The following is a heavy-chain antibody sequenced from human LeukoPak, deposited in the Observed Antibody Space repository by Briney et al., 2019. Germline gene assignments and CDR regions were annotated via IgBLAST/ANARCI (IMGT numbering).Heavy chain of an antibody. CDR2: VFNTGDT. CDR1: GDSIINGSYY. CDR3: ARFAYGDYWRFDP. J-gene: IGHJ5*02. V-gene: IGHV4-61*02. D-gene: IGHD4-17*01. Sequence: PSETLSLTCTVSGDSIINGSYYWHWIRQPAGKGLECIGRVFNTGDTNYNPSLKSRVTILVDTSKNQFSLKIYSVTAADTAVYYCARFAYGDYWRFDPWGQGTLVTVSS.